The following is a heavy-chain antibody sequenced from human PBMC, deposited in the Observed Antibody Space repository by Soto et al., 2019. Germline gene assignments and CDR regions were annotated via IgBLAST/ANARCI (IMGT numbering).Heavy chain of an antibody. V-gene: IGHV3-7*03. CDR2: WGPDGSVQ. CDR3: ARVRDFSLSMDV. Sequence: GGSPGLSCVAYEFSFSKQRMSWVRQAPGGGLERVANWGPDGSVQYSLASVKGRFTISRDNANNSLYLQMNSLRAEDTALYYCARVRDFSLSMDVWGQGTTVTVSS. D-gene: IGHD3-3*01. CDR1: EFSFSKQR. J-gene: IGHJ6*02.